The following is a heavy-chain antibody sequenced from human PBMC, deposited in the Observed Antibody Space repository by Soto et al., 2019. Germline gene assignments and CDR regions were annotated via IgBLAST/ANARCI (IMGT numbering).Heavy chain of an antibody. CDR1: GFTFSSYA. D-gene: IGHD3-10*01. J-gene: IGHJ4*02. CDR3: AKGGMVRGVTIDY. Sequence: RLSCAASGFTFSSYAMSWVRQAPGKGLEWVSAISGSGGSTYYADSVKGRFTISRDNSKNTLYLQMNSLRAEDTAVYYCAKGGMVRGVTIDYWGQGTLVTVSS. CDR2: ISGSGGST. V-gene: IGHV3-23*01.